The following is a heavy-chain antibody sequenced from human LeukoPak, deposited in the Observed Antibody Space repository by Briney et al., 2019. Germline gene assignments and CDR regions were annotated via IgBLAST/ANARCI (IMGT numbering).Heavy chain of an antibody. J-gene: IGHJ4*02. CDR3: ARDRGNIFQYIDY. Sequence: SETLTLTCTVSGGFISTNYYWSWIRQPAGKRLEWIRRMSRSGSTNYNPSLKSRVTMSIDTSKDQFSLRLNSMTAADTAVYYCARDRGNIFQYIDYWGQGILVTVSS. V-gene: IGHV4-4*07. D-gene: IGHD1-26*01. CDR1: GGFISTNYY. CDR2: MSRSGST.